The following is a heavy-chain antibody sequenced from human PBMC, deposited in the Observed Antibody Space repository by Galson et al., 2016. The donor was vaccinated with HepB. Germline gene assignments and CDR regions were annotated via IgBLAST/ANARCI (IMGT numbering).Heavy chain of an antibody. CDR2: IYSSVST. D-gene: IGHD5/OR15-5a*01. Sequence: SETLSLTCTVSGGSISGYYWSWIRQPPGKGLEWSAYIYSSVSTNYNPSLKSRVTISIDASKNQFSLKLNSVTAADTAVHFCARVVYAVYSILGYYFDSWGQGTLVTVSS. V-gene: IGHV4-4*08. CDR1: GGSISGYY. J-gene: IGHJ4*02. CDR3: ARVVYAVYSILGYYFDS.